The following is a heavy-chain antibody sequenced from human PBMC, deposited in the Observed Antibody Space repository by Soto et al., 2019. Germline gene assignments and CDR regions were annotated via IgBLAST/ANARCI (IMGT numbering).Heavy chain of an antibody. CDR3: ARSGVHDSPSYFWFYFDY. Sequence: PSETLSLTCTVSGASISSGYWSWIRQSPGKGLEWIGYIYYDGRTHYNPSLRSRVIISVDTSKNQFSLILSSVTAADTAVYHCARSGVHDSPSYFWFYFDYWGQGSLVTVSS. CDR1: GASISSGY. J-gene: IGHJ4*02. CDR2: IYYDGRT. D-gene: IGHD3-9*01. V-gene: IGHV4-30-4*01.